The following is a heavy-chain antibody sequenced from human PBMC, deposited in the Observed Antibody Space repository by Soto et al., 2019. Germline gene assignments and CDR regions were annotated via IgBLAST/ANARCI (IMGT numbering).Heavy chain of an antibody. V-gene: IGHV3-15*01. CDR3: TTNFYSDHGMDV. CDR2: IKSRSDGGTT. J-gene: IGHJ6*02. Sequence: EVQLVESVGGLVKPGGSLTLSCAASGITFSKAWMNWVRQSPGKGLEWVGRIKSRSDGGTTAYAAPVKGRFSISRDDSKYTLWLQMNSLKTEDTAVYYCTTNFYSDHGMDVWGQGTTVTVSS. D-gene: IGHD4-17*01. CDR1: GITFSKAW.